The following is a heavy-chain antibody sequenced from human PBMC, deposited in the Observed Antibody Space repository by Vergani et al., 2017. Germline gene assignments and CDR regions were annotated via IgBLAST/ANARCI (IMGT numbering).Heavy chain of an antibody. Sequence: EVQLVESGGGLVQPGGSLRLSCAASGFSLSRFWMSWVRQAPEKGLEWVAHISPDGSATSYVDSVKGRFTISRDNSKNTLYLQMNSLRAEDTAVYYCAKDSGITMVRGVIIKGSYFDYWGQGTLVTVSS. J-gene: IGHJ4*02. V-gene: IGHV3-7*01. CDR1: GFSLSRFW. D-gene: IGHD3-10*01. CDR3: AKDSGITMVRGVIIKGSYFDY. CDR2: ISPDGSAT.